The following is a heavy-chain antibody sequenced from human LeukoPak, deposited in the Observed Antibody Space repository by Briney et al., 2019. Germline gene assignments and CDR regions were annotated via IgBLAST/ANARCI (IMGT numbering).Heavy chain of an antibody. J-gene: IGHJ4*02. CDR1: GGSISIYY. CDR3: ARVGTTATHFDY. V-gene: IGHV4-59*01. D-gene: IGHD1-7*01. Sequence: AETLSLTCTVSGGSISIYYWSWLRQSPGKGLEWIGYIYYTGNTNYNPSLKSRVTISVDTSKNQFSLKLTSVTAADTAVYYCARVGTTATHFDYWGQGTLVTGAS. CDR2: IYYTGNT.